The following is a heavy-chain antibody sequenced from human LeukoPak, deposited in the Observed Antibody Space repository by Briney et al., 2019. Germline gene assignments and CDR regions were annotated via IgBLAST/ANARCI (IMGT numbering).Heavy chain of an antibody. V-gene: IGHV4-39*02. J-gene: IGHJ4*02. CDR1: GGSISSSGYY. Sequence: SETLSLTCTASGGSISSSGYYWGWIRQPPGKGLEWIGCIHYSGNTYYNPSLKSRVTISVDTSRNHFSLRLSSVTAADTAVYYCARPRAAAAGTGFDYWGQGTLVTVSS. CDR2: IHYSGNT. CDR3: ARPRAAAAGTGFDY. D-gene: IGHD6-13*01.